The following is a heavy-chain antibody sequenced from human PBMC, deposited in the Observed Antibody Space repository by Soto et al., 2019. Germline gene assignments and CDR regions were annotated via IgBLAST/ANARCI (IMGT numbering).Heavy chain of an antibody. CDR3: ARGTRSYNFDY. Sequence: WTWIRQHPGKGLEWIGFIYYSGSTYYSPSLKSRVTISVDTSKRQFSLKLSSVTAADTAVYYCARGTRSYNFDYWGQGTLVTVSS. CDR2: IYYSGST. D-gene: IGHD3-10*01. V-gene: IGHV4-31*02. J-gene: IGHJ4*02.